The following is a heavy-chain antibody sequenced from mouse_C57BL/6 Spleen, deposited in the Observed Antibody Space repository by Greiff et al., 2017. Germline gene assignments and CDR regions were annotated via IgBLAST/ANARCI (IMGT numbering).Heavy chain of an antibody. Sequence: VQLQQPGAELVKPGASVKMSCKASSYTFTSYWITWVKQRPGQGLEWIGDIYPGSGSTNYNEKFKSKATLTVDTSSSTAYMQLSSLTSEDSAVYYCAHSNHWYFDVWGTGTTVTVSS. CDR1: SYTFTSYW. J-gene: IGHJ1*03. CDR2: IYPGSGST. D-gene: IGHD2-5*01. V-gene: IGHV1-55*01. CDR3: AHSNHWYFDV.